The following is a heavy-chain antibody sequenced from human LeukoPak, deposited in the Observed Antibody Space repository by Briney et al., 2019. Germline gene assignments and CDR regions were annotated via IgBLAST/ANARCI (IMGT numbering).Heavy chain of an antibody. D-gene: IGHD6-13*01. V-gene: IGHV4-59*08. Sequence: SETLSLTCTASGGSISSYYWSWIRQPPGKGLEWIGYIYYSGSTNYNPSLKSRVTISVDTSKNQFSLKLSSVTAADTAVYYSATYSSSWTVDAFDIWGQGTMVTVSS. J-gene: IGHJ3*02. CDR1: GGSISSYY. CDR2: IYYSGST. CDR3: ATYSSSWTVDAFDI.